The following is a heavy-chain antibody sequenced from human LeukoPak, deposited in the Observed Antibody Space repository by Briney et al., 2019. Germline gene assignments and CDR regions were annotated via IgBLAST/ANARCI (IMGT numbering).Heavy chain of an antibody. CDR1: GVTFSSYA. Sequence: HTGGSLRLACAASGVTFSSYAMSWVRQAPGKRLEWVSAISGSGGSTYYADSVKGRFTISRDNSKNTLYLQMNSLRAEDTAVYYCAKDLGGYGSGSPDWFDPWGQGTLVTVSS. V-gene: IGHV3-23*01. CDR2: ISGSGGST. J-gene: IGHJ5*02. D-gene: IGHD3-10*01. CDR3: AKDLGGYGSGSPDWFDP.